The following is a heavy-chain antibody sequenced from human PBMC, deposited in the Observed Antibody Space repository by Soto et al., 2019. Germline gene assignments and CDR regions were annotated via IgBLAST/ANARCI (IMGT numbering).Heavy chain of an antibody. Sequence: GGSLTLSCAASGFTFSSYGMHWVRQAPGKGLEWVAVISYDGSNKYYADSVKGRFTISRDNSKNTLYLQMNSLRAEDTAVYYCAKALIQLWFFAFDVWRQGTMVT. J-gene: IGHJ3*01. CDR2: ISYDGSNK. CDR1: GFTFSSYG. V-gene: IGHV3-30*18. D-gene: IGHD5-18*01. CDR3: AKALIQLWFFAFDV.